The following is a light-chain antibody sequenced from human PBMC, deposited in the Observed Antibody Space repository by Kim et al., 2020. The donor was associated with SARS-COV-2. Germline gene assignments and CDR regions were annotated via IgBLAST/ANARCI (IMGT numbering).Light chain of an antibody. CDR2: DVN. CDR3: ASYRGIYTFA. CDR1: YNY. Sequence: YNYVSWYQQHPGKTPKLLIHDVNKRPSGVSDRFSGSKSRNTASLTISDLQAEDEADYYCASYRGIYTFAFGTGTKVTVL. V-gene: IGLV2-11*03. J-gene: IGLJ1*01.